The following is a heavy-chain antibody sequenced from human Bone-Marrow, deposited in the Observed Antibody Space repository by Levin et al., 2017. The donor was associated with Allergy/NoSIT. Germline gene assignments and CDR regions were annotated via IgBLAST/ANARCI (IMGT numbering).Heavy chain of an antibody. Sequence: GGSLRLSCAASGFTFSSYEMNWVRQAPGKGLEWVSYISSSGSTIYYADSVKGRFTISRDNAKNSLYLQMNSLRAEDTAVYYCARDHYSRTHYYGMDVWGQGTTVTVSS. CDR1: GFTFSSYE. CDR2: ISSSGSTI. CDR3: ARDHYSRTHYYGMDV. J-gene: IGHJ6*02. V-gene: IGHV3-48*03. D-gene: IGHD6-13*01.